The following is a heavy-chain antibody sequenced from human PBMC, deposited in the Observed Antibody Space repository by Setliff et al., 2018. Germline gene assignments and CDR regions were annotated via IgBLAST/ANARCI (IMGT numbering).Heavy chain of an antibody. V-gene: IGHV4-39*07. D-gene: IGHD1-1*01. CDR3: ARTGTYRYFDY. Sequence: LSLTCTVSGFSINSGTHFWGWIRQPPGKGLEWIGRIHYSGNTYYNASLKSRVILSVDTAQNQFSLSLRSVTAADTAVYYCARTGTYRYFDYWGQGTLVTVSS. J-gene: IGHJ4*02. CDR2: IHYSGNT. CDR1: GFSINSGTHF.